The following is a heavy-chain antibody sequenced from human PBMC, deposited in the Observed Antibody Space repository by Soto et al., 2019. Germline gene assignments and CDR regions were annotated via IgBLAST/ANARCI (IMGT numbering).Heavy chain of an antibody. Sequence: GGSLRLSCAASGFTFSSYWMHWVRQAPGKGLVWVSRINSDGSSTSYADSVKGRFTISRDNAKNTLYVHMNSLRAEDTAVYYCVSDCSSTGCRRGSLYVWGQGTTVTVTS. J-gene: IGHJ6*01. CDR1: GFTFSSYW. D-gene: IGHD2-2*01. V-gene: IGHV3-74*01. CDR2: INSDGSST. CDR3: VSDCSSTGCRRGSLYV.